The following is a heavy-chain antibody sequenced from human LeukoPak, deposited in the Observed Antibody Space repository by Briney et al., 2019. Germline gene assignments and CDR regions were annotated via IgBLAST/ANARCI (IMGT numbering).Heavy chain of an antibody. J-gene: IGHJ4*02. CDR2: ISGSGGST. V-gene: IGHV3-23*01. Sequence: GGSLRLSCAASRFTFSSYAMSWVRQAPGKGLEWVSAISGSGGSTYYADSVKGRFTISRDNAKNSLYLQMNSLRAEDTAVYYCARGAYGDYFDYWGQGTLVTVSS. CDR3: ARGAYGDYFDY. CDR1: RFTFSSYA. D-gene: IGHD4-17*01.